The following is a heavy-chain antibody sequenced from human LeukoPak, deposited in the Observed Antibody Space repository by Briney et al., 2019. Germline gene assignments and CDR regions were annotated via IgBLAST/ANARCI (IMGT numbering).Heavy chain of an antibody. J-gene: IGHJ5*02. CDR3: AREPNAQYYYDSSGYHNWFDP. CDR2: IYHSGST. Sequence: SETLSLTCTVSGYSISSGYYWGWIRQPPGKGLEWIGSIYHSGSTYYNPSLKSRVTISVDTSKNQFSLKLSSVTAADTAVYYCAREPNAQYYYDSSGYHNWFDPWGQGTLVTVCS. D-gene: IGHD3-22*01. CDR1: GYSISSGYY. V-gene: IGHV4-38-2*02.